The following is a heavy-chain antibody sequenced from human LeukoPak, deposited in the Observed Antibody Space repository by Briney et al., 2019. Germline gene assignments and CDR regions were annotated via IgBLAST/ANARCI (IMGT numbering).Heavy chain of an antibody. V-gene: IGHV3-33*01. CDR3: ARFTGGDYYGRLDY. J-gene: IGHJ4*02. D-gene: IGHD2-21*02. Sequence: GGSLRLSCAASGFTFSKNGMHWVRQAPGKGLEWVALIWYDGSKQYYADSVKGRFTISRDSSTLFLQMNSLRAEDTAVYYCARFTGGDYYGRLDYWGQGTLVTVSA. CDR2: IWYDGSKQ. CDR1: GFTFSKNG.